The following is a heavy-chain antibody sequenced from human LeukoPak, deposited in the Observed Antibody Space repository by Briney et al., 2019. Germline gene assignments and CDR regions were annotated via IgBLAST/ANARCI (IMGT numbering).Heavy chain of an antibody. CDR1: GLTFSSYA. CDR3: AKDRGNTIFGVALDY. D-gene: IGHD3-3*01. V-gene: IGHV3-23*01. CDR2: ISGSGGST. Sequence: GGSLRLSCAASGLTFSSYAMSWVRQAPGKGLEWVSAISGSGGSTYYADSVKGRFTISRDNSKNTLYLQMNSLRAEDTAVYYCAKDRGNTIFGVALDYWGQGTLVTVSS. J-gene: IGHJ4*02.